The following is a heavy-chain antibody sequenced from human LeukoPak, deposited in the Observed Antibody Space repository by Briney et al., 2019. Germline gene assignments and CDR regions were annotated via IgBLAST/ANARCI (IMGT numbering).Heavy chain of an antibody. V-gene: IGHV3-30*03. Sequence: GGSLRLSCAASGSTFSSYGMHWVRQAPGKGLEWVAVISYDGSNKYYADSVKGRFTISRDNSKNTLYLQMNSLRAEDTAVYYCASPAKYSSPFDYWGQGTLVTVSS. CDR1: GSTFSSYG. CDR3: ASPAKYSSPFDY. J-gene: IGHJ4*02. D-gene: IGHD6-6*01. CDR2: ISYDGSNK.